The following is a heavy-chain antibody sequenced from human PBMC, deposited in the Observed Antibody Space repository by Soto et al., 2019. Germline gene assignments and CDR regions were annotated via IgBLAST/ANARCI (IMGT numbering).Heavy chain of an antibody. D-gene: IGHD1-1*01. CDR1: GFTFSTFA. J-gene: IGHJ6*04. V-gene: IGHV3-23*01. CDR2: VSGCGDST. Sequence: GGSLRLSCAASGFTFSTFAMSWVRQAPGKGLEWVSTVSGCGDSTYYADSVKGRFTISRDNSKNTLYLQMNSLRAEDTAVYYCAKDRHTTSSSKMDVWGKGTTVTVSS. CDR3: AKDRHTTSSSKMDV.